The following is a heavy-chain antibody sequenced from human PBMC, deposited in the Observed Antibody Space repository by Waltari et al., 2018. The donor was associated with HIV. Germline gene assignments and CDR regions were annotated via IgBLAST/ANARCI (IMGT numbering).Heavy chain of an antibody. CDR2: IYYSGSN. D-gene: IGHD2-15*01. CDR1: GGSISRGGYY. J-gene: IGHJ5*02. CDR3: ARDRRYCSGGSCRGWFDP. V-gene: IGHV4-31*03. Sequence: QVQLQESGPGLVKPSQTLSLTCTVSGGSISRGGYYWSWIRQHPGKGREWIGYIYYSGSNYSNPPRKSRVTISVDTSKNQCSLKLSSVTAADTAVYYCARDRRYCSGGSCRGWFDPWGQGTLVTVSS.